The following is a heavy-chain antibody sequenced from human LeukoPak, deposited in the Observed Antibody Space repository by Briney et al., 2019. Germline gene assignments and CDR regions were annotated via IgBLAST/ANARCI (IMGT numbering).Heavy chain of an antibody. J-gene: IGHJ4*02. CDR2: MNPNSGNT. CDR3: ARGRHPGPTWISEY. D-gene: IGHD5-12*01. V-gene: IGHV1-8*01. Sequence: ASVKVSCKASGHTFTSYGINWVRQATGQGLEWMGWMNPNSGNTGYAQKFQGRVTMTRNTSISTAYMELSSLTSKDTAVYYCARGRHPGPTWISEYWGQGTLVTVSS. CDR1: GHTFTSYG.